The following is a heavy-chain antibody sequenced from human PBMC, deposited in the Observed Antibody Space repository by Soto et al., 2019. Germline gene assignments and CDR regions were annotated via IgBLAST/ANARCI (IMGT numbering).Heavy chain of an antibody. CDR1: GFTVNSNY. D-gene: IGHD3-10*01. J-gene: IGHJ6*02. Sequence: EVQLVEAGGGLVQPGGSLRLSCAASGFTVNSNYMSWVRQAPGKGLEWVSVIYSGGSTYYADSVKARFTISRDNSKNTLYLQMNILRAEDTAVYYCARDMVRALDVWGQGTTVTVSS. CDR2: IYSGGST. V-gene: IGHV3-66*01. CDR3: ARDMVRALDV.